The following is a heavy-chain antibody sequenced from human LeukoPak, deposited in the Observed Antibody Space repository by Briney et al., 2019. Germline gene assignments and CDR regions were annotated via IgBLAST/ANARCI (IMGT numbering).Heavy chain of an antibody. D-gene: IGHD5-18*01. CDR2: IWHDGSN. Sequence: GGSLRLSCAASGFTFSNYAMHWVRQAPGKGLEWVAVIWHDGSNHYADSVKGRFTISRDNSKNTLYLQMSSLRAEDTAVYYCARDVVDTTMAGHWFDPWGQGTLVIVSS. J-gene: IGHJ5*02. CDR3: ARDVVDTTMAGHWFDP. V-gene: IGHV3-33*01. CDR1: GFTFSNYA.